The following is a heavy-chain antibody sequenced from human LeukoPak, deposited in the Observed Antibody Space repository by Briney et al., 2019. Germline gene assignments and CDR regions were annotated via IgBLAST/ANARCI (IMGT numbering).Heavy chain of an antibody. Sequence: SETLSLTCTVSGGSISSYYWSWIRQPSGKGLEWIGYIYYSGSTNYNPSLKSRVTISVDTSKNQFSLKLSSVTAADTAVYYCARVIKQQLVTTIDYWGQGTLVTVSS. CDR3: ARVIKQQLVTTIDY. J-gene: IGHJ4*02. CDR1: GGSISSYY. V-gene: IGHV4-59*01. D-gene: IGHD6-13*01. CDR2: IYYSGST.